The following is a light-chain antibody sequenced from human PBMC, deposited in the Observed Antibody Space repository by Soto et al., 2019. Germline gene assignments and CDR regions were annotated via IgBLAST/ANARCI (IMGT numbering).Light chain of an antibody. Sequence: QSALTQPPSVPGSPGQSVTISCTGTSSDVGNYNRVSWYQQPPGTAPKLMIYEVSNRPSGVPDRFSGSKSGNTASLTISGLQAEDEADYYCSSYTSSSTLVFGGGTQLTVL. CDR2: EVS. CDR1: SSDVGNYNR. CDR3: SSYTSSSTLV. V-gene: IGLV2-18*02. J-gene: IGLJ2*01.